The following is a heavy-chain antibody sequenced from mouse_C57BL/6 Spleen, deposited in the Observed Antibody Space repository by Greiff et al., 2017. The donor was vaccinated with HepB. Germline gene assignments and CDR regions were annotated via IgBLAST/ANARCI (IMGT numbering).Heavy chain of an antibody. D-gene: IGHD1-1*01. CDR3: ARYYGSSYVNAMDY. CDR1: GYTFTSYW. CDR2: IDPSDSYT. J-gene: IGHJ4*01. Sequence: QVQLQQPGAELVMPGASVKLSCKASGYTFTSYWMHWVKQRPGQGLEWIGEIDPSDSYTNYNQKFKGKSTLTVDKSSSTAYMQLSSLTSEDSAVYYCARYYGSSYVNAMDYWGQGTSVTASS. V-gene: IGHV1-69*01.